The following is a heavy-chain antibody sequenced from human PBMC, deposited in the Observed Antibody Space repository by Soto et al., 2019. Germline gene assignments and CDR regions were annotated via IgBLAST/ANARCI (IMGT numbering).Heavy chain of an antibody. CDR3: ASDITGTTGRGEVAMDY. J-gene: IGHJ4*02. Sequence: GGSLRLSCAASGFTFSSYSMNWVRQAPGKGLEWVSYISSSSSTIYYADSVKGRFTISRDNAKNSLYLQMNSLRAEDTAVYYCASDITGTTGRGEVAMDYWGQGTLVTVSS. CDR1: GFTFSSYS. D-gene: IGHD1-7*01. V-gene: IGHV3-48*01. CDR2: ISSSSSTI.